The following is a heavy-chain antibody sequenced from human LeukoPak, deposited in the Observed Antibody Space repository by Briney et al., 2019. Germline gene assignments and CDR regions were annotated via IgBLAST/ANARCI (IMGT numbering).Heavy chain of an antibody. D-gene: IGHD3-22*01. CDR1: GGSISSYY. CDR3: ARAAYYDSSGYYLSLTFGDAFDI. CDR2: IYYSGST. Sequence: SETLSLTCTVSGGSISSYYWSWIRQPPGKGLEWIGYIYYSGSTNYNPSLKSRVTISVDTSKNQFSLKLSSVTAADTAVYYCARAAYYDSSGYYLSLTFGDAFDIWGQGTMVTVSS. V-gene: IGHV4-59*01. J-gene: IGHJ3*02.